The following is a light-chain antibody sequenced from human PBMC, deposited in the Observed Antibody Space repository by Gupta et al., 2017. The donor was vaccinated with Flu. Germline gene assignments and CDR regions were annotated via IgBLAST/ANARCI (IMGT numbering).Light chain of an antibody. J-gene: IGLJ3*02. CDR2: QDT. V-gene: IGLV3-1*01. Sequence: SSELTQPPSVSVSPGQTASITCSGDKLGDKYACWYQQKPGQSPVLVIYQDTKRPSGIPERFSGSNSGNTATLTISGTQAMDEADYYCQAWDSITVNWVFGGGTKLTVL. CDR3: QAWDSITVNWV. CDR1: KLGDKY.